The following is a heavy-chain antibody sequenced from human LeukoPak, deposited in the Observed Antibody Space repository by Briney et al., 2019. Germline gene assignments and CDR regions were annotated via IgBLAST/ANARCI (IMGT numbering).Heavy chain of an antibody. Sequence: PGGSLRLSCAASGFTFSSYWMHWVRQAPGKGLVWVSRINTDGSSTSYADSVKGRFTISRDNAKNTLYLQMNSLRAEDTAVYYCARDRGWELRDAFGIWGQGTMVTVSS. D-gene: IGHD1-26*01. V-gene: IGHV3-74*01. CDR1: GFTFSSYW. CDR2: INTDGSST. J-gene: IGHJ3*02. CDR3: ARDRGWELRDAFGI.